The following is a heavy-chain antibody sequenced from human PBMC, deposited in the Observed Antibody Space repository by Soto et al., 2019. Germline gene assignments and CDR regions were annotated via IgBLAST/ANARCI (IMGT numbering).Heavy chain of an antibody. D-gene: IGHD4-17*01. J-gene: IGHJ4*02. CDR3: ARLAGDYIRRGFED. V-gene: IGHV5-51*01. Sequence: PGESLKISCKGSGYTFTAHWIAWVRQMPGKRLEWMGLIYPDDSDTRYSPSFQGQVTISADKSSNTAYLQWSSLKASDTAIYYCARLAGDYIRRGFEDWGQGTQVTVSS. CDR1: GYTFTAHW. CDR2: IYPDDSDT.